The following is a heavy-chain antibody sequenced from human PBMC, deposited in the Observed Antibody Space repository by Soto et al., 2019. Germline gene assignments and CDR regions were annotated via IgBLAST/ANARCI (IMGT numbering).Heavy chain of an antibody. CDR3: ARSQYSYGYIYVPRGMDV. J-gene: IGHJ6*02. Sequence: SETLSLTXAVYGGSFSGYYWSWIRQPPGKGLEWIGEINHSGSTNYNPSLKSRVTISVDTSKNQFSLKLSSVTAADTAVYYCARSQYSYGYIYVPRGMDVWGQGTTVTVSS. V-gene: IGHV4-34*01. D-gene: IGHD5-18*01. CDR2: INHSGST. CDR1: GGSFSGYY.